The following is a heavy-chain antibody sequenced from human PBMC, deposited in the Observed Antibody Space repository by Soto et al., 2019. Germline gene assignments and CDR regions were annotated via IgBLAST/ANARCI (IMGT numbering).Heavy chain of an antibody. V-gene: IGHV1-8*01. D-gene: IGHD2-15*01. J-gene: IGHJ3*02. CDR1: GYTFTSYD. CDR2: MNPNSGNT. CDR3: ARGVVVAATDAFDI. Sequence: ASVKVSCKASGYTFTSYDINWVRQATGQGLEWMGWMNPNSGNTGYAQKFQGRVTMTRNTSISTAYKELSSLRSEDTAVYYCARGVVVAATDAFDIWGQGTMVTVSS.